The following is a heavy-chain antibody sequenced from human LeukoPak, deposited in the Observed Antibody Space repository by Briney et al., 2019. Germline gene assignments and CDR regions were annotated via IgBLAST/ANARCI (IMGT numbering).Heavy chain of an antibody. J-gene: IGHJ5*02. CDR3: ARKYCSGGSCQINNWFDP. V-gene: IGHV1-69*01. D-gene: IGHD2-15*01. CDR1: GGTFSSYA. Sequence: SVKVSCKASGGTFSSYAISWVRQAPGQGLEWMGGVIPIFGTANYAQKFQGRVTITADESTSTAYMELSSLRSEDTAVYYCARKYCSGGSCQINNWFDPWGQGALVTVSS. CDR2: VIPIFGTA.